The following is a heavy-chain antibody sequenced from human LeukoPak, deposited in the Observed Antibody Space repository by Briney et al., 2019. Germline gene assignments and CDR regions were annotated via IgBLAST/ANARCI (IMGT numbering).Heavy chain of an antibody. J-gene: IGHJ4*02. Sequence: ASVKVSCKASGYTFTSYAMNWARQAPGQGLEWMGWINTNTGNPTYAQGFTGRSVFSLDTSVSTAYLQISRLKAEDTAVYYCARDWGGWNQAYWGQGTLVTVSS. V-gene: IGHV7-4-1*02. CDR3: ARDWGGWNQAY. D-gene: IGHD1-1*01. CDR2: INTNTGNP. CDR1: GYTFTSYA.